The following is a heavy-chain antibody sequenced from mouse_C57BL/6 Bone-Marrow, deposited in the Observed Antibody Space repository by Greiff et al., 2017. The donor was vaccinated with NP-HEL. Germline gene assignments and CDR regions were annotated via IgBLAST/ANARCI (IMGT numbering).Heavy chain of an antibody. Sequence: EVQLQQSGTVLARPGASVKMSCKTSGYTFTSYWMHWVKQRPGQGLEWIGASYPGNSDTSYNQKFKGKAKLTAVTSASTAYMELSSLTNEDSAVYYCTRQNYGSSEVNWDWYFDVWGTGTTVTVSS. CDR3: TRQNYGSSEVNWDWYFDV. CDR2: SYPGNSDT. CDR1: GYTFTSYW. V-gene: IGHV1-5*01. D-gene: IGHD1-1*01. J-gene: IGHJ1*03.